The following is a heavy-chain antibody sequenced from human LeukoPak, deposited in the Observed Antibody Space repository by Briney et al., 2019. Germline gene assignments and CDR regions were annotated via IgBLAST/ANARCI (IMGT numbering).Heavy chain of an antibody. CDR2: ICSGGST. D-gene: IGHD4-11*01. V-gene: IGHV3-53*01. CDR1: GFTVSSNY. J-gene: IGHJ3*02. CDR3: AREWGYSNYGGGAFDI. Sequence: GGSLRLSCAASGFTVSSNYMSWVRQAPGKGLEWVSVICSGGSTYYADSVKGRFTISRDNSKNTLYLQMNSLRAEDTAVYYCAREWGYSNYGGGAFDIWGQGTMVTVSS.